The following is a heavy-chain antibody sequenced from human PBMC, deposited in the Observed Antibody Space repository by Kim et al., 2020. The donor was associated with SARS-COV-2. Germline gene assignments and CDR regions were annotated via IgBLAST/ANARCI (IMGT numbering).Heavy chain of an antibody. CDR2: IYSGGST. D-gene: IGHD4-17*01. Sequence: GGSLRLSCAASGFTVSSNYMSWVRQAPGKGLEWVSVIYSGGSTYYADSVKGRFTISRDNSKNTLYLQMNSLRAEDTAVYYCARELNYGDYASRYFDLWGRGTLVTVSS. V-gene: IGHV3-66*01. J-gene: IGHJ2*01. CDR3: ARELNYGDYASRYFDL. CDR1: GFTVSSNY.